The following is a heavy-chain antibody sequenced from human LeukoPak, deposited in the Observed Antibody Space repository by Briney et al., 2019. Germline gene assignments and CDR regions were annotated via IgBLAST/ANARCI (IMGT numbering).Heavy chain of an antibody. V-gene: IGHV4-59*12. Sequence: SETLSLTCTVSGGSISSYYWSWIRLPPGKGLEWIGYIYYTGATYYNPSLKSRVTISLDTSKNQFSLKLSSVTAADTAVYYCARTDCSSTSCYLGEYYFDYWGQGTLVTVSS. CDR1: GGSISSYY. D-gene: IGHD2-2*01. CDR3: ARTDCSSTSCYLGEYYFDY. CDR2: IYYTGAT. J-gene: IGHJ4*02.